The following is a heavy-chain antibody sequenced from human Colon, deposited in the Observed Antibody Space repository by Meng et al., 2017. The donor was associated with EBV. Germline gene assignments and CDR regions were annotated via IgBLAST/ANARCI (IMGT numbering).Heavy chain of an antibody. D-gene: IGHD5-12*01. CDR3: ATKRGPGYGMDV. J-gene: IGHJ6*02. CDR2: IDQDGREK. CDR1: GFVFSNYW. Sequence: EVKRVQSWGGLVQPGGSLRLSCVASGFVFSNYWMAWVRQVPGKGLEWVGNIDQDGREKNYIDSARGRFTISRDNAKNSLYLQMNSLRAEDTTVYYCATKRGPGYGMDVWGQGTTVTVSS. V-gene: IGHV3-7*01.